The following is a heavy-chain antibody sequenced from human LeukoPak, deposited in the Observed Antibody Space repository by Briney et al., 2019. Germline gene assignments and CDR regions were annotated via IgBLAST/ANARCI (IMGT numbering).Heavy chain of an antibody. Sequence: GGSLRLSCAASGFTFSGSAMHWVRQASGKGLEWVGRIRSKANSYATAYAASVKGRSTISRDNSKNTLFLQMNSLRAEDTAVYYCARDPGVIPVHYMDVWGKGTTVIVSS. D-gene: IGHD4-23*01. CDR3: ARDPGVIPVHYMDV. V-gene: IGHV3-73*01. CDR1: GFTFSGSA. J-gene: IGHJ6*03. CDR2: IRSKANSYAT.